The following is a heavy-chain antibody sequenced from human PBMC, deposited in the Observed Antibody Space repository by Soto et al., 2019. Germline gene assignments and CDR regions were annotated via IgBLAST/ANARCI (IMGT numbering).Heavy chain of an antibody. CDR2: IYYSGST. D-gene: IGHD3-16*01. Sequence: QVQLQESGPGLVKPSQTLSLTCTVSGGSISSGGYYWSWIRQHPGKGLEWIGYIYYSGSTYYNPSLKSRVTISVDTSKNQFSLKLSSVTAADTAVYYCAGVGGAYRGEARVDYWGQGTLVTVSS. CDR3: AGVGGAYRGEARVDY. J-gene: IGHJ4*02. V-gene: IGHV4-31*03. CDR1: GGSISSGGYY.